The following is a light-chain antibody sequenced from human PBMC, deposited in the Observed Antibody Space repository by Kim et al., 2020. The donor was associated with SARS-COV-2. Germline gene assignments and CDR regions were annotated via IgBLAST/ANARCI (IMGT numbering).Light chain of an antibody. CDR1: QDISRY. CDR3: QQTYSASRT. J-gene: IGKJ1*01. V-gene: IGKV1-39*01. CDR2: TAS. Sequence: DIQMTQSPSSLFASVGDRVTITCRASQDISRYLNWYQQKPGKAPKLLIYTASSLQSGVPSRFTGSGSETVFTLTISSLQPEDFATYYCQQTYSASRTFGQGTKVDIK.